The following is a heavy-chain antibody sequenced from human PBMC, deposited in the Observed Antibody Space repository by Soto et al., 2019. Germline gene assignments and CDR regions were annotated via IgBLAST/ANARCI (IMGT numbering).Heavy chain of an antibody. J-gene: IGHJ6*03. V-gene: IGHV3-23*01. CDR1: GFTFSSYA. D-gene: IGHD3-3*01. CDR2: ICGSGGST. Sequence: GGSLRLSCAASGFTFSSYAMSWVRQAPGKGLKWVSAICGSGGSTYYADSVKGRFTISRDNSKNTLYLQMNSLRAEDTAVYYCASTIFGVVIIHRNYYYMDVWGKGTTVTVSS. CDR3: ASTIFGVVIIHRNYYYMDV.